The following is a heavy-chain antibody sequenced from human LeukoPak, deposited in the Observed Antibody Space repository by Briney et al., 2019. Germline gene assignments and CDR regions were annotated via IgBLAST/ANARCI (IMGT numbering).Heavy chain of an antibody. J-gene: IGHJ5*02. D-gene: IGHD6-6*01. CDR3: ARLARGRWFDP. CDR1: GDSIRNYY. CDR2: IYDSGST. V-gene: IGHV4-59*08. Sequence: PSETLSLTCNVSGDSIRNYYWSWIRQTPGKGLEWIGHIYDSGSTNYNPPLKSRVTISVDTSKNQFSLKVTSVTAADTAVYYCARLARGRWFDPWGQGTLVTVSS.